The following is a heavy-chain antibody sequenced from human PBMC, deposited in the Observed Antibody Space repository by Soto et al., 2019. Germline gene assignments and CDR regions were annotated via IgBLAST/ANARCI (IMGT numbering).Heavy chain of an antibody. J-gene: IGHJ6*02. CDR2: IWYDGSNK. D-gene: IGHD6-13*01. Sequence: GGSLRLSCAASGFTFSSYGMHWVRQAPGKGLEWVAVIWYDGSNKYYADSVKGRFTISRDNSKNTLYLQMNSLRAEDTAVYYCASSGGEQQLVPYYYYGMDVWGQGTTVTVSS. CDR1: GFTFSSYG. CDR3: ASSGGEQQLVPYYYYGMDV. V-gene: IGHV3-33*01.